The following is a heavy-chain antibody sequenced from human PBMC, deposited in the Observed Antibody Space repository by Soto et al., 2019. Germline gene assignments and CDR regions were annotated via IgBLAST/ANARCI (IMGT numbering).Heavy chain of an antibody. CDR1: GYTFTSYG. CDR3: ARDRESGHGTVAGTGDY. J-gene: IGHJ4*02. D-gene: IGHD6-19*01. CDR2: ISAYNGNT. Sequence: SVKVSCKASGYTFTSYGISWVRQAPGQGLEWMGWISAYNGNTNYAQKLQGRVTMTTDTSTSTAYMQLRSLRSDDTAVYYCARDRESGHGTVAGTGDYWGQGALVTVSS. V-gene: IGHV1-18*04.